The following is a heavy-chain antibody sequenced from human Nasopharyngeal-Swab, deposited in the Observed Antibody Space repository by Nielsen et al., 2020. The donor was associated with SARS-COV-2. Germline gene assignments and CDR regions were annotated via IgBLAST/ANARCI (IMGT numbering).Heavy chain of an antibody. J-gene: IGHJ4*02. CDR2: ISGSGCST. Sequence: GESLKISCEVSGLTFSSYDMTWVRQAPGKGLEWVSTISGSGCSTNYADSVKGRFTISRDNAKNTLCLQMNTLRAEDTAVYYCARSSSWALEYWGQGTPVTVSA. CDR3: ARSSSWALEY. V-gene: IGHV3-23*01. D-gene: IGHD6-13*01. CDR1: GLTFSSYD.